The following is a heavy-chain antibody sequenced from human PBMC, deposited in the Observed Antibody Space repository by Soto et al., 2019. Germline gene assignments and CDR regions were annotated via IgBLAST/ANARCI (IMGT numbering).Heavy chain of an antibody. D-gene: IGHD4-17*01. V-gene: IGHV4-34*01. CDR3: AKTPYGGNAHAYYYYYGMDV. CDR2: INHSGST. CDR1: GGSFSGYY. Sequence: QVQLQQWGAGLLKPSETLSLTCAVYGGSFSGYYWSWIRQPPGKGLEWIGEINHSGSTNYNPSLKSRVTISVDTSKNQFSLKLSSVTAADTAVYYCAKTPYGGNAHAYYYYYGMDVWCQGTTVTVSS. J-gene: IGHJ6*02.